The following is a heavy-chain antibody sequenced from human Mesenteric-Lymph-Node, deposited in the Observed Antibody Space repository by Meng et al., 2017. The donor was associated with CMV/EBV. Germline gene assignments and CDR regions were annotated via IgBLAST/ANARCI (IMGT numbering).Heavy chain of an antibody. CDR2: INHSGST. CDR1: GGSFRGFY. D-gene: IGHD4-23*01. V-gene: IGHV4-34*01. J-gene: IGHJ4*02. Sequence: QGGPRSFEPSQPLSPPCGVYGGSFRGFYWSWIRQPPGKGLEWIGEINHSGSTNYNPSLKRRVTISVDTSKNQFSLKLSSVTAADTAVYYCARHQRWLKSEGGFNYWGQGTLVTVST. CDR3: ARHQRWLKSEGGFNY.